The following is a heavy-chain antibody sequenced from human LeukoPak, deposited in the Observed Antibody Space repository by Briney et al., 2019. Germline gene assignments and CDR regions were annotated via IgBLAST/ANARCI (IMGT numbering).Heavy chain of an antibody. D-gene: IGHD3-22*01. CDR1: GGPISSYY. J-gene: IGHJ4*02. CDR3: ARIPDPYYYDSSGYYFDY. Sequence: PSETLSLTCTVSGGPISSYYWSWIRQPPGKGLEWIGYIYYSGSTNYNPSLKSRVTISVDTSKNQFSLKLSSVTAADTAVYYCARIPDPYYYDSSGYYFDYWGQGTLVTVSS. V-gene: IGHV4-59*08. CDR2: IYYSGST.